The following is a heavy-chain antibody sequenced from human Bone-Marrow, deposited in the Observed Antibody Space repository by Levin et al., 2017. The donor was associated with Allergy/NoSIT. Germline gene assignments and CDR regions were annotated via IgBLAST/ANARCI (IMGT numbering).Heavy chain of an antibody. CDR2: IIPIFGTA. V-gene: IGHV1-69*13. CDR1: GGTFSSYA. D-gene: IGHD3-3*01. J-gene: IGHJ4*02. Sequence: SVKVSCKASGGTFSSYAISWVRQAPGQGLEWMGGIIPIFGTANYAQKFQGRVTITADESTSTAYMELSSLRSEDTAVYYCARSTYDFWSGYYFPFDYWGQGTLVTVSS. CDR3: ARSTYDFWSGYYFPFDY.